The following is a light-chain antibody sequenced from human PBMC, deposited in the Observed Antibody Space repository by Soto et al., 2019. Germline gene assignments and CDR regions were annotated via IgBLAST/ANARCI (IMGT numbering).Light chain of an antibody. CDR1: SSDVGGYNY. CDR3: RSYAGTAYV. CDR2: EVT. Sequence: QSVLTQPPSASGSPGQSVTISCTGTSSDVGGYNYVSWYQQHPGKAPKLMIFEVTKRPSGVPDRFSGSKSGNTASLTVSGLQAEDEADYYCRSYAGTAYVFGTGTKVTV. J-gene: IGLJ1*01. V-gene: IGLV2-8*01.